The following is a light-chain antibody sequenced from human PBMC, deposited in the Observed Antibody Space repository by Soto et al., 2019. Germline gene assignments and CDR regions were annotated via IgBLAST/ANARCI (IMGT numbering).Light chain of an antibody. J-gene: IGLJ1*01. CDR1: SSDVGDHNL. V-gene: IGLV2-8*01. CDR3: SSYAGSDNNV. Sequence: QSALTQPPSASGSPGQSVTISCTGTSSDVGDHNLVSWYQQHPGKAPKLLIWGVTNRPSGVPHRFSGSKSGNTASLTVSGLQAEDEADYYCSSYAGSDNNVFGTGTKVTAL. CDR2: GVT.